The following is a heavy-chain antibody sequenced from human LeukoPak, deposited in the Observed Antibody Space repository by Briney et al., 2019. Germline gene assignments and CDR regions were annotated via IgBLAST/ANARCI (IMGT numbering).Heavy chain of an antibody. D-gene: IGHD3-10*01. V-gene: IGHV1-18*01. CDR3: ARYYGSGSEVAD. CDR2: MNPNSGNT. CDR1: GYTFTSYD. Sequence: ASVKVSCKASGYTFTSYDINWVRQATGQGLEWMGWMNPNSGNTNYAQKLQGRVTMTTDTTTSTAYMELRSPRSDDTAVYYCARYYGSGSEVADWGQGTLVTVSS. J-gene: IGHJ4*02.